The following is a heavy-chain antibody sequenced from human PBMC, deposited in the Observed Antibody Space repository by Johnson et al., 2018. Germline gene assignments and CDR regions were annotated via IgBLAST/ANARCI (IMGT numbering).Heavy chain of an antibody. CDR3: AKDSPVVPAAIDAFDI. V-gene: IGHV3-23*04. CDR2: ISGSGGST. CDR1: GFTFSSYA. D-gene: IGHD2-2*01. Sequence: EVQLVESGGGLVQPGGSLRLSCAASGFTFSSYAMSWVRQAPGKGLEWVSAISGSGGSTYYADSGKGRFTISRDNSKNTLYLQMNSLRAEDTAVYYCAKDSPVVPAAIDAFDIWGQGTMVTVSS. J-gene: IGHJ3*02.